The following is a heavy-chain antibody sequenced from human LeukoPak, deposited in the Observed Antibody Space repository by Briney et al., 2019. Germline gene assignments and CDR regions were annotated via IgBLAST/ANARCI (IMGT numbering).Heavy chain of an antibody. V-gene: IGHV3-23*01. CDR1: GFTFDSYG. Sequence: GGSLRLSCAASGFTFDSYGMNWVRQAPGKGLEWVSGISGSGVYTYYADSVKGRFTISRDNSKNTLYLVMNSLRVDDTAVYYCAKAVDLATISVDIWGQGTMVTVSS. J-gene: IGHJ3*02. CDR3: AKAVDLATISVDI. D-gene: IGHD5-24*01. CDR2: ISGSGVYT.